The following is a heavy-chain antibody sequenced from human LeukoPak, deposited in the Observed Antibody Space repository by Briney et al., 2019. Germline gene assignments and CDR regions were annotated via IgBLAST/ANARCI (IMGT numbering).Heavy chain of an antibody. CDR2: INGTATYT. Sequence: GGSLRLSCVVSGLTFSDYAMNWVRQAPGKGLEWISTINGTATYTNYAPSVKGRFTISRDNSKNTLYLQMNSLRAEDTAVYYCAKDLGGSSWLPYNWFDPWGQGTLVTVSS. CDR1: GLTFSDYA. V-gene: IGHV3-23*01. D-gene: IGHD6-13*01. CDR3: AKDLGGSSWLPYNWFDP. J-gene: IGHJ5*02.